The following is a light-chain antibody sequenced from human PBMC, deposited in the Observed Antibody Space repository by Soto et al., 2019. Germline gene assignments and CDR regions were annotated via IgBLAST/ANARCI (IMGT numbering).Light chain of an antibody. V-gene: IGLV2-8*01. J-gene: IGLJ3*02. Sequence: QLVLTQPPSASGSPGQSVTISCTGTSRDVGAYKYVSWYQQYPGKAPKLMIYEVTKRPSGVPDRFSGSKSGNTASLTVSGLQAEDEADYYCTSYVGNDIWVFGGGTKLTVL. CDR2: EVT. CDR3: TSYVGNDIWV. CDR1: SRDVGAYKY.